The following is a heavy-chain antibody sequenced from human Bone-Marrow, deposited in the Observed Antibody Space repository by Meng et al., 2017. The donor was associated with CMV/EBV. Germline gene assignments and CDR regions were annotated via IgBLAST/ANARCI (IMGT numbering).Heavy chain of an antibody. CDR1: GFSLSSYW. V-gene: IGHV3-7*01. CDR3: AREQYYDFWSGYYGWGAFDI. D-gene: IGHD3-3*01. J-gene: IGHJ3*02. CDR2: IKQDGSEK. Sequence: GESLKISCAVSGFSLSSYWMHWVRQTPEKGLEWVANIKQDGSEKYYVDSVKGRFTISRDNAKNSLYLQMNSLRAEDTAVYYCAREQYYDFWSGYYGWGAFDIWGQGTMVTVSS.